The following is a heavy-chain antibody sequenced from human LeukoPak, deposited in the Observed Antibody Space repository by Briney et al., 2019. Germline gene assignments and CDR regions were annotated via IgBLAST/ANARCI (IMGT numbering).Heavy chain of an antibody. Sequence: GRSLRLSCAASGFTFSSYAMHWVRQAPGKGLEWVAVISYDGSNKYYADSVKGRFTISRDNSKNTLYLQMNSLRAEDTAVYYCARGVYYYDSSGYLFNYWGQGTLVTVSS. D-gene: IGHD3-22*01. CDR3: ARGVYYYDSSGYLFNY. CDR2: ISYDGSNK. V-gene: IGHV3-30*14. J-gene: IGHJ4*02. CDR1: GFTFSSYA.